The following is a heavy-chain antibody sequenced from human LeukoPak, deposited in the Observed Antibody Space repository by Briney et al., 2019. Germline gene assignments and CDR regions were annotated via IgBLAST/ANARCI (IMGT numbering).Heavy chain of an antibody. D-gene: IGHD3-22*01. Sequence: GASVKVSCKASGYTFTGYYMHWVRQAPGQGLEWMGWINPNSGGTNYAQKLQGRVTMTRDTSISTAYMELSRLRSDDTAVYYCARDSHTGDDSSGYYGVRFDYWGQGTLVTVSS. CDR2: INPNSGGT. CDR1: GYTFTGYY. CDR3: ARDSHTGDDSSGYYGVRFDY. J-gene: IGHJ4*02. V-gene: IGHV1-2*02.